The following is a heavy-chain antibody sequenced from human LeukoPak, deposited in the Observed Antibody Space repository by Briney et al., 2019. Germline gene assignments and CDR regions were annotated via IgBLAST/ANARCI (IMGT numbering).Heavy chain of an antibody. CDR3: ARGEERNFYYYYGMDV. CDR1: GYSLTGYY. D-gene: IGHD1-1*01. V-gene: IGHV1-2*04. CDR2: INPNSGGT. J-gene: IGHJ6*02. Sequence: ASVKVSCKASGYSLTGYYIHWVRQAPGQGLEWMGWINPNSGGTSYVQKFQGWVTMTRDTSISTAYMELNSLRSNDTAVYYCARGEERNFYYYYGMDVWGQGTTVTVSS.